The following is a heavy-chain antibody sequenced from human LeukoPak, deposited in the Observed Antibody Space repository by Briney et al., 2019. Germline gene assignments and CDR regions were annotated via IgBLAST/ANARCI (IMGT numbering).Heavy chain of an antibody. CDR1: GFTFSSYA. J-gene: IGHJ4*02. CDR3: AKDVWRRGATVGSFDY. CDR2: ISGSGGST. V-gene: IGHV3-23*01. D-gene: IGHD1-26*01. Sequence: PGGSLRLSWAASGFTFSSYAMSWVRQAPGKGLEWVSAISGSGGSTYYADSVKGRFTISRDNSKNTLYLQMNSLRAEDTAVYYCAKDVWRRGATVGSFDYWGQGTLVTVSS.